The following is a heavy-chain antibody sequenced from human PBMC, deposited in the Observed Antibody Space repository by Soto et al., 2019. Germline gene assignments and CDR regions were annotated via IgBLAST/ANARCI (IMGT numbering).Heavy chain of an antibody. CDR1: GYTVTDYY. CDR3: AREHTTFGVVNNFDY. D-gene: IGHD3-3*01. J-gene: IGHJ4*02. CDR2: INPNSGGT. Sequence: QVQLVQSGAEVKKPGASVKVSCKTSGYTVTDYYIHWVRQAPGQGLEWMGWINPNSGGTNYAQKFRGWVTMTRDTSISTAYMELSRLTSDDTAVYYCAREHTTFGVVNNFDYWGQGTLVTVSS. V-gene: IGHV1-2*04.